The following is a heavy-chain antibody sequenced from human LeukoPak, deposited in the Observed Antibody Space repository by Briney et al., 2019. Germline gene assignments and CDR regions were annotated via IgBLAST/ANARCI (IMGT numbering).Heavy chain of an antibody. CDR3: ARDRTYYSSGRGDASDF. J-gene: IGHJ3*01. Sequence: PGRSLRLSCASSGFTFSSYGMHWVRQAPGKGLEWVAVISSDGSNKYYADSVKGRFTISRYNSKNTLYLQMNSLRAEDTAVYYCARDRTYYSSGRGDASDFWGQGTMVTVSS. V-gene: IGHV3-30*03. CDR1: GFTFSSYG. CDR2: ISSDGSNK. D-gene: IGHD3-10*01.